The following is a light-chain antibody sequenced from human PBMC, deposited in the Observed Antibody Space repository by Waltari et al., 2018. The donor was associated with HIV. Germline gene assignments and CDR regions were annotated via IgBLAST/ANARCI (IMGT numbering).Light chain of an antibody. CDR2: KAS. Sequence: DIQMTQSPSTLSASVGDRVTITCRASQSISSWVAWYQQKAGKAPKLLIYKASSLESGVPSRFSGSGSGTEFTLTISSLQPDDFATYYCQQYNSYSTFGQGTKVEIK. CDR1: QSISSW. V-gene: IGKV1-5*03. J-gene: IGKJ1*01. CDR3: QQYNSYST.